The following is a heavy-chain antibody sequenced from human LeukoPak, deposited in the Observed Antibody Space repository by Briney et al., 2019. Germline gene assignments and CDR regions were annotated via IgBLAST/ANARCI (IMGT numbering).Heavy chain of an antibody. CDR1: GYSFTSYW. J-gene: IGHJ4*02. V-gene: IGHV5-51*01. D-gene: IGHD5-18*01. CDR3: ARVTGSYQPRYYFDY. Sequence: GESLKISCKGSGYSFTSYWIGWVRQMPGKGLEWMGIIYPGDSDTRYSPSFQGQVTISADKSISTAYLQWSSLKASDTAMYYCARVTGSYQPRYYFDYWGQGTLVTVSS. CDR2: IYPGDSDT.